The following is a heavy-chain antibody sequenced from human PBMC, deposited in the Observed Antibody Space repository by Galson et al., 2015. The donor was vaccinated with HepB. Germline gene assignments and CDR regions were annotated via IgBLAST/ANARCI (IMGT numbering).Heavy chain of an antibody. J-gene: IGHJ6*03. CDR2: IYSGVST. CDR3: ASNSDSSGWYKFYYMDV. Sequence: SLRLSCAASGFTVSSNSMSWVRQAPGKGLEWVSVIYSGVSTYYADSVKGRFTISTDNSKNTLYLQMNNLRVEDTAVYYCASNSDSSGWYKFYYMDVWGKGTTVTVSS. D-gene: IGHD6-19*01. CDR1: GFTVSSNS. V-gene: IGHV3-53*01.